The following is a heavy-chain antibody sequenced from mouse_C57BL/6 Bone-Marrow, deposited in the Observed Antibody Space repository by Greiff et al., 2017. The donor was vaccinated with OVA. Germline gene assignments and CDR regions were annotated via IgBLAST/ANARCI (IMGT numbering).Heavy chain of an antibody. Sequence: QVQLQQPGAELVRPGSSVKLSCKASGYTFTSYWMHWVKQRPIQGLEWIGNIDPSDSETHYNQKFKDKATLTVDKSSSTAYMQLSSLTSEDSAVYYCARGIVTDYYAMDYWGQGTSVTVSS. D-gene: IGHD2-5*01. CDR1: GYTFTSYW. CDR2: IDPSDSET. V-gene: IGHV1-52*01. J-gene: IGHJ4*01. CDR3: ARGIVTDYYAMDY.